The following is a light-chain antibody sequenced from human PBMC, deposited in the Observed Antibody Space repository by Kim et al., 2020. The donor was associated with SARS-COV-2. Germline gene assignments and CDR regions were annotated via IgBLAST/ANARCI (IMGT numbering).Light chain of an antibody. J-gene: IGLJ2*01. Sequence: APGETATSTCGGDDIETKSVHWYQHKPGQAPVLVIHYDRDRPSSIPDRFSGSNTANTATLIITRAEAGDEADYYCQVYDNGNNPVIFGGGTQLTVL. CDR1: DIETKS. CDR2: YDR. V-gene: IGLV3-21*04. CDR3: QVYDNGNNPVI.